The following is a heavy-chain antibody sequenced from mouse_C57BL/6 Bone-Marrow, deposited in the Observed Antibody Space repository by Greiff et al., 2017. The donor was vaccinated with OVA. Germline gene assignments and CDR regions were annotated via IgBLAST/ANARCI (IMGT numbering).Heavy chain of an antibody. V-gene: IGHV1-69*01. Sequence: QVQLQQPGAELVMPGASVKLSCKASGYTFTSYWMHWVKQRPGQGLEWIGEIDPSDSYTNYNQKFKGKSTLTVDKSSSTAYMQLSSLTSEDSAVYYCARDVFYDYDYYFDYWGQGTTLTVSS. CDR3: ARDVFYDYDYYFDY. D-gene: IGHD2-4*01. CDR2: IDPSDSYT. CDR1: GYTFTSYW. J-gene: IGHJ2*01.